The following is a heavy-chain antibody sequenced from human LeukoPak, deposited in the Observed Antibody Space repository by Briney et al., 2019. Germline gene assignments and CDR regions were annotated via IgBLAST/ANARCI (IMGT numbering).Heavy chain of an antibody. Sequence: ASVKVSCKASGGTFSSYAISWVRQAPGQGLEWMGRIIPILGIANYAQKFQGRVTITADKSTSTAYMELSSLRSEDTAVYYCARAARYSYYYDSSGYSYWGQGTLVTVSS. CDR3: ARAARYSYYYDSSGYSY. CDR1: GGTFSSYA. V-gene: IGHV1-69*04. J-gene: IGHJ4*02. CDR2: IIPILGIA. D-gene: IGHD3-22*01.